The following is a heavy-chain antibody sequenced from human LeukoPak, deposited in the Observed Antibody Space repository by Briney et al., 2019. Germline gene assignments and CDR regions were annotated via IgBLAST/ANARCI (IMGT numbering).Heavy chain of an antibody. V-gene: IGHV4-61*02. CDR1: GYSISSGYY. J-gene: IGHJ4*02. D-gene: IGHD6-19*01. Sequence: SETLSLSCAVSGYSISSGYYWSWIRQPAGKGLEWIGRIYTSGSTNYNPSLKSRVTISVDTSKSQFSLKLSSVTAADTAVYYCARDLVAVAGTEYYFDYWGQGTLVTVSS. CDR2: IYTSGST. CDR3: ARDLVAVAGTEYYFDY.